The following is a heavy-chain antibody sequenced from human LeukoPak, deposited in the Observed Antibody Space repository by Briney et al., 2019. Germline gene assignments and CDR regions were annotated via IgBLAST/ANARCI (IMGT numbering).Heavy chain of an antibody. CDR2: INPNSGGT. CDR1: GYTFTGYY. J-gene: IGHJ4*02. Sequence: ASVKVSCKASGYTFTGYYMHWVRQAPGQGLEWMGWINPNSGGTNYAQKFQGRVTMTRDTSISTAYMELSRLRSDDTAVYYCAKSLGKGSQYYFDYWGQGTLVTVSS. CDR3: AKSLGKGSQYYFDY. D-gene: IGHD3-10*01. V-gene: IGHV1-2*02.